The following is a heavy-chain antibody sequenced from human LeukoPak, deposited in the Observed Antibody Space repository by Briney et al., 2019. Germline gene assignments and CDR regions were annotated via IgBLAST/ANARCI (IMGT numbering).Heavy chain of an antibody. J-gene: IGHJ4*02. CDR3: ARGDIVLRY. CDR2: IYYSGST. V-gene: IGHV4-59*01. D-gene: IGHD5-12*01. CDR1: GGSISSYY. Sequence: SSETLSLTCTVSGGSISSYYWSWIRQPPGKGLEWIGYIYYSGSTNYNPSLKSRVTISVDTSKNQFSLKLSSVTAADTAVYYCARGDIVLRYWGQGTLVTVSS.